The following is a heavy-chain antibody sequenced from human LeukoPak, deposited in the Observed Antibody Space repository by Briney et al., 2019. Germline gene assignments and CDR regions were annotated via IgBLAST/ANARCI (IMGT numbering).Heavy chain of an antibody. D-gene: IGHD3-10*01. CDR3: ARLMAVRYYGSGSYYNVSYYYYFYMDV. J-gene: IGHJ6*03. V-gene: IGHV4-39*01. CDR1: GGSISSSSYY. Sequence: SETLSLTCTVSGGSISSSSYYWGWIRQPPGKGLEWIGSIYYSGSTYYNPSLKSRVTISVDTSKNQFSLKLSSVTAADTAVYYCARLMAVRYYGSGSYYNVSYYYYFYMDVWGKGTTVTISS. CDR2: IYYSGST.